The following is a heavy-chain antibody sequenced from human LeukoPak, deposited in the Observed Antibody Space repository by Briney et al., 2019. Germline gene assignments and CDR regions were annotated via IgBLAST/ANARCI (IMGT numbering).Heavy chain of an antibody. CDR3: AKLLPPGYIVVVVAAAFDY. V-gene: IGHV3-23*01. CDR1: GLTFSSYA. J-gene: IGHJ4*02. CDR2: ISGSGGST. Sequence: GGSLRLSCAASGLTFSSYAMSWVRQAPGKGLEWVSAISGSGGSTYYADSVKGRFTISRDNSKNTLYLQMNSLGAEDTAVYYCAKLLPPGYIVVVVAAAFDYWGQGTLVTVSS. D-gene: IGHD2-15*01.